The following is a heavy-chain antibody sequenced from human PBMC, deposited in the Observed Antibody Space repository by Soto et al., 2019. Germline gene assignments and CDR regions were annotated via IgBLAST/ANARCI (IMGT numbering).Heavy chain of an antibody. CDR2: ISIDGNIE. Sequence: GGSLRLSYAASGFTFGAYAMHWVRQAPGKGLEWVALISIDGNIEYYADSVKGRFTISRDNSKNTLYLQMNSLRTDDTAMYYCVREDGQFYDYGVYWGQGNLVTVSS. CDR3: VREDGQFYDYGVY. V-gene: IGHV3-30-3*01. CDR1: GFTFGAYA. D-gene: IGHD4-17*01. J-gene: IGHJ4*02.